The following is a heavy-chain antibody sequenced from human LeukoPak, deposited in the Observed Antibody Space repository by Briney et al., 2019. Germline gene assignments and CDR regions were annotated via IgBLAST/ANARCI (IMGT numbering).Heavy chain of an antibody. Sequence: SETLSLTCTVSGGSISSSSYYWGWIRQPPGKGLEWIGSIYYSGSTYYNPSLKSRVTISVDTSKNQFSLKLSSVTAADTAVYYCARDRVTSVGYCSGGSCYSAVGTDYWGQGTLVTVSS. V-gene: IGHV4-39*07. CDR1: GGSISSSSYY. CDR3: ARDRVTSVGYCSGGSCYSAVGTDY. D-gene: IGHD2-15*01. J-gene: IGHJ4*02. CDR2: IYYSGST.